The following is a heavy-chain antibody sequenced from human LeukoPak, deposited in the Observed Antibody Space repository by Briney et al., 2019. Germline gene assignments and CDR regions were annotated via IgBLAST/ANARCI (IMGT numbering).Heavy chain of an antibody. CDR1: GFTFSSLA. J-gene: IGHJ6*02. CDR3: AKDRASVVGATRDYGMDV. Sequence: GGSLRLSCAASGFTFSSLAMHWVRQAPGKGLEWVSGISWNSGSIGYADAVKGRFTISRDNAKNSLYLQMNSLRTEDTALYNCAKDRASVVGATRDYGMDVWGQGTTVTVSS. D-gene: IGHD1-26*01. V-gene: IGHV3-9*01. CDR2: ISWNSGSI.